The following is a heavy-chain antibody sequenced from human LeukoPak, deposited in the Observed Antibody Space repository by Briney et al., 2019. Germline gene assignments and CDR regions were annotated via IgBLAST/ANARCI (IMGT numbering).Heavy chain of an antibody. CDR3: ARWAARGYYNYSMDV. CDR1: GDSVSGVY. CDR2: VYYSGST. V-gene: IGHV4-59*02. D-gene: IGHD3-3*01. J-gene: IGHJ6*02. Sequence: SETLSLTCTVSGDSVSGVYWSWIRQPPGKGLEWIGYVYYSGSTNYNPSLKSRVTISVDTSKNQFSLKLSSVSAADTAVYYCARWAARGYYNYSMDVWGQGTTVTVSS.